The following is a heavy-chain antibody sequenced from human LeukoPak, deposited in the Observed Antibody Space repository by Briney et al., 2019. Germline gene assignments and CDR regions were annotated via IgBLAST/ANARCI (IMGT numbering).Heavy chain of an antibody. CDR3: ARGKGGKPDY. V-gene: IGHV1-46*01. CDR1: GYTFTIYY. J-gene: IGHJ4*02. Sequence: ASVTVSFTSSGYTFTIYYMHWVRQAPGQGIEWMGIINPSGGSTSYAQKFQGRVTMTRDMATSTVYMELSSLRSEDTAVYYCARGKGGKPDYWGQGTLVTVSS. D-gene: IGHD4-23*01. CDR2: INPSGGST.